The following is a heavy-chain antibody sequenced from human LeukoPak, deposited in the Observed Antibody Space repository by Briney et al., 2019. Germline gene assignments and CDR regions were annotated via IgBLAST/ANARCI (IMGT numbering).Heavy chain of an antibody. D-gene: IGHD1/OR15-1a*01. CDR3: ARDGTGWSRDY. J-gene: IGHJ4*02. CDR2: ISTDSIYI. Sequence: GGSLRLSCAASGFAFSSSSMNWVRQGPGKGLEWVSSISTDSIYIYYADSVKGRFTISRDNAKNSLYLQMSSLRAEDTAVYYCARDGTGWSRDYWGQGTLVTVSS. V-gene: IGHV3-21*01. CDR1: GFAFSSSS.